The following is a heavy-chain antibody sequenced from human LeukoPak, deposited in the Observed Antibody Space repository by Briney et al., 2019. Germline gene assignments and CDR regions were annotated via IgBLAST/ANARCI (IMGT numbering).Heavy chain of an antibody. CDR1: GDSVSSNNGA. CDR3: TRDLGASGWYTFDY. V-gene: IGHV6-1*01. CDR2: TYYRSKWYY. D-gene: IGHD6-19*01. Sequence: SQTLSLTCAISGDSVSSNNGAWNWVRQSPSRGLEWLGRTYYRSKWYYDYAESMKGRITISPDTSKNQFSLQLTSETPEDTAVYYCTRDLGASGWYTFDYWGQGTLVTVSS. J-gene: IGHJ4*02.